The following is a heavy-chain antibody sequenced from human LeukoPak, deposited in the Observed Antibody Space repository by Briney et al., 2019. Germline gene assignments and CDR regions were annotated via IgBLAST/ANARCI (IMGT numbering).Heavy chain of an antibody. CDR2: INHSGST. D-gene: IGHD3-9*01. J-gene: IGHJ4*02. Sequence: PSETLSLTCAVYGGSFSGYYWSWLRQPPGKGLEWIGEINHSGSTNYNPSLKSRVTISVDTSKNQFSLKLSSVTAADTAAYYCARGGGYDILTGPYYFDYWGQGTLVTVSS. CDR3: ARGGGYDILTGPYYFDY. V-gene: IGHV4-34*01. CDR1: GGSFSGYY.